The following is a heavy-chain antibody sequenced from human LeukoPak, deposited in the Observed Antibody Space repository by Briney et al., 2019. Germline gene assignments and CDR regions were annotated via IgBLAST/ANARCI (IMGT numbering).Heavy chain of an antibody. V-gene: IGHV3-23*01. Sequence: GGSLRLSCAASGFTFSSYAMSWVRQAPGKGLEWVSAISGSGGSTYYADSVKGRFSISRDNSKNTLYLQMNSLRAEDTAVYYCSSTSLAWAGFDYWGQGTLVTVSS. CDR2: ISGSGGST. CDR1: GFTFSSYA. J-gene: IGHJ4*02. D-gene: IGHD2-2*01. CDR3: SSTSLAWAGFDY.